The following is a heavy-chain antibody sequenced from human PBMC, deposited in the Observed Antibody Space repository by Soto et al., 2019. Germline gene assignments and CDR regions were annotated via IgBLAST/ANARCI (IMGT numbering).Heavy chain of an antibody. CDR2: ISAYNGNT. Sequence: GTSVKVCCKACGDTFTSYGISWVRQAPGQGLEWMGWISAYNGNTNYAQKLQGRVTMTTDTSTSTAYMELRSLRSDDTAVYYCATVKGGSGIPAYWGQGTLVTVSS. V-gene: IGHV1-18*01. CDR3: ATVKGGSGIPAY. J-gene: IGHJ4*02. CDR1: GDTFTSYG. D-gene: IGHD3-10*01.